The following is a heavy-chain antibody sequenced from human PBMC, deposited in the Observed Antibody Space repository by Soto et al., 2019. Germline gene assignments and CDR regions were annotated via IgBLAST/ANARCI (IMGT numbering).Heavy chain of an antibody. CDR1: GYTFTSYY. J-gene: IGHJ6*02. CDR2: IYPSGGTT. Sequence: ASVKVSCKASGYTFTSYYMHWVRQAPGQGLEWMGIIYPSGGTTSYARKLQGRVTMTRDTSTSTVYMELSSLRSEDTALYYCARASDYDLWSGSGGMDVWGQGTTVTVSS. D-gene: IGHD3-3*01. CDR3: ARASDYDLWSGSGGMDV. V-gene: IGHV1-46*04.